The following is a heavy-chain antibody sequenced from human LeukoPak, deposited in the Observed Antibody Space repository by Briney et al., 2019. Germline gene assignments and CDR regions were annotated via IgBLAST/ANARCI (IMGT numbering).Heavy chain of an antibody. Sequence: ASVKVSCKASGYTFTGYYMHWVRQAPGQGLEWMGWINPNSGGTSYAQKFQGRVTMTRDTSISTAYMELSRLRSDDTAVYYCARDAYNLEWNPRHYMDVWGKGTTVTVSS. D-gene: IGHD3-3*01. CDR2: INPNSGGT. CDR1: GYTFTGYY. J-gene: IGHJ6*03. V-gene: IGHV1-2*02. CDR3: ARDAYNLEWNPRHYMDV.